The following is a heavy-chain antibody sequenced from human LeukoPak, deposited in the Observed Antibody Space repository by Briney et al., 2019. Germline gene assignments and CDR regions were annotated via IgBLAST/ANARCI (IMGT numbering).Heavy chain of an antibody. D-gene: IGHD3/OR15-3a*01. CDR3: AKMSRFSWTPYYFDY. V-gene: IGHV4-59*01. J-gene: IGHJ4*02. CDR2: IYHNGIT. Sequence: SETLSLTCTVSGDSISSFYWSWIRQPPGKGLEWIGYIYHNGITNYNPFLKSRVTISIDTSKTQFSLNVSSVTAADTAVYYCAKMSRFSWTPYYFDYWSQGTLVIVSS. CDR1: GDSISSFY.